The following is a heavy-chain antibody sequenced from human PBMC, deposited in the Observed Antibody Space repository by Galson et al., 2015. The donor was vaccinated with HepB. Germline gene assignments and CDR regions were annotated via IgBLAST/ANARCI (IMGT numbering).Heavy chain of an antibody. J-gene: IGHJ6*03. Sequence: SVKVSCKASGCTFSSYAISWVRQAPGQGLEWMGGIIPILGIANYAQKFQGRVTITADKSTSTAYMELSSLRSEDTAVYYCARGILWPDYYYYYMDVWGKGTTVTVSS. CDR2: IIPILGIA. V-gene: IGHV1-69*10. CDR3: ARGILWPDYYYYYMDV. D-gene: IGHD3-10*01. CDR1: GCTFSSYA.